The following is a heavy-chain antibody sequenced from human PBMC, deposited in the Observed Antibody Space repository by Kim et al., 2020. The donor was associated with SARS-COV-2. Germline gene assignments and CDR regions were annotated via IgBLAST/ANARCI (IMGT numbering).Heavy chain of an antibody. CDR1: GGSISSSSHY. Sequence: SETLSLTCTVSGGSISSSSHYWGWIRQPPGKGLEWIGIIYHNGSTYYNPSLKSRVTTSVDTSKNQFSLKLSSVTAADTAVYYCIHFDWLGIYGMDVWGQGTTVTVSS. CDR3: IHFDWLGIYGMDV. CDR2: IYHNGST. V-gene: IGHV4-39*01. D-gene: IGHD3-9*01. J-gene: IGHJ6*02.